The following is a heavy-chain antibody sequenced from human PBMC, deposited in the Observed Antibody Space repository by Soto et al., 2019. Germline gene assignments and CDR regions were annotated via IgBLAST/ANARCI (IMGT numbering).Heavy chain of an antibody. D-gene: IGHD6-13*01. V-gene: IGHV4-34*01. Sequence: SETLSLTCAVYGGSFSGYYLSWIRQPPGKGLEWIGEINHSGSTNYNPSLKSRVTISVDTSKNQFSLKLSSVTAADTAVYYCAGSIAAAPENWFDPWGQGTLVTVSS. CDR2: INHSGST. CDR1: GGSFSGYY. J-gene: IGHJ5*02. CDR3: AGSIAAAPENWFDP.